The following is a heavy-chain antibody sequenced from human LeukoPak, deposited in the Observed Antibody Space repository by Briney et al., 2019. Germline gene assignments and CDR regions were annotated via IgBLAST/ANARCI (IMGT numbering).Heavy chain of an antibody. CDR3: ARDLGYCSGGSCSSVFDY. CDR2: IKHDGSEK. D-gene: IGHD2-15*01. J-gene: IGHJ4*02. Sequence: PGRSLRLSCAASGFTFRSSWMNWVRQSPGKGLEWVANIKHDGSEKNCVDSVKGRFTISRDNARNSLFLQMNGLRAEDTAVYYCARDLGYCSGGSCSSVFDYWGRGTLVTVSS. CDR1: GFTFRSSW. V-gene: IGHV3-7*04.